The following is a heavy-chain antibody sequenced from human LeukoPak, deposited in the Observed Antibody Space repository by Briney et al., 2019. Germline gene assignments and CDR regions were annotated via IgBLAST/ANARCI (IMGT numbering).Heavy chain of an antibody. CDR1: GFTFSSYA. J-gene: IGHJ4*02. CDR3: AKGDTGYSSGWFYREAGNFDY. CDR2: ISGSGGST. D-gene: IGHD6-19*01. V-gene: IGHV3-23*01. Sequence: PGGSLRLSCAASGFTFSSYAMSWVRQAPGKGLEWVSAISGSGGSTYYADSVKGRFTISRDNSKNTLYLQMNSLRAEDTAVYYCAKGDTGYSSGWFYREAGNFDYWSQGTLVTASS.